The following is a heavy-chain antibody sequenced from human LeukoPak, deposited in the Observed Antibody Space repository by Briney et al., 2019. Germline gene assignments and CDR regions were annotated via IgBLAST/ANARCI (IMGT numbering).Heavy chain of an antibody. V-gene: IGHV4-34*01. CDR1: GGSFSGYY. J-gene: IGHJ4*02. CDR3: ATTTIRLGY. D-gene: IGHD1-26*01. Sequence: PSETLSLTCAVYGGSFSGYYWSWIRQPPGKGLEWIGGISNSGSTYYNPSLKSRVTISVDTSNNQFSLKLSSVTAADTAVYYCATTTIRLGYWGQGTLVTVSS. CDR2: ISNSGST.